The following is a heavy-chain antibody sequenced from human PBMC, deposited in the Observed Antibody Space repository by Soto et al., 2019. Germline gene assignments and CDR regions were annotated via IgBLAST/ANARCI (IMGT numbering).Heavy chain of an antibody. D-gene: IGHD2-21*02. Sequence: GGSLRLSCAASGFTFSSYAMSWVRQAPGKGLEWVSAISGSGGSTYYADSVKGRFTISRDNSKNTLYLQMNSLRAEDTAVYFCAKLPSRYGVTPLYYFDYWGQGTLVTVSS. V-gene: IGHV3-23*01. CDR1: GFTFSSYA. CDR2: ISGSGGST. CDR3: AKLPSRYGVTPLYYFDY. J-gene: IGHJ4*02.